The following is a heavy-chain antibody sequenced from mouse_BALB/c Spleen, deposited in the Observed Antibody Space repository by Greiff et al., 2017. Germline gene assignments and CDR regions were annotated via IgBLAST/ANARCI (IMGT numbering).Heavy chain of an antibody. Sequence: QVQLKESGPGLVAPSQSLSITCTVSGFSLTSYGVHWVRQPPGKGLEWLGVIWAGGSTNYNSALMSRLSISKDNSKSQVFLKMNSLQTDDTAMYYCARDGGMIRSWFAYWGQGTLVTVSA. CDR3: ARDGGMIRSWFAY. D-gene: IGHD2-4*01. CDR2: IWAGGST. CDR1: GFSLTSYG. V-gene: IGHV2-9*02. J-gene: IGHJ3*01.